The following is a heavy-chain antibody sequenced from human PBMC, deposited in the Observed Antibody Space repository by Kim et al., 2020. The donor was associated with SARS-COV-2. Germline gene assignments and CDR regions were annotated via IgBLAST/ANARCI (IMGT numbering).Heavy chain of an antibody. V-gene: IGHV3-30*02. Sequence: YADAVKGRFTITRENSQRTLSLQMNNLTSEETAVYYCAKASSREQWLVKGWGQGTTVSVSS. D-gene: IGHD6-19*01. J-gene: IGHJ6*02. CDR3: AKASSREQWLVKG.